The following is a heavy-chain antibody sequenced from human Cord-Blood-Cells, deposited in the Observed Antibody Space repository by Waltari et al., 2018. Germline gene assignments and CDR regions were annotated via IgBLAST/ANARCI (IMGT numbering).Heavy chain of an antibody. Sequence: QVQLVQSGAEVKKPGASVKVSCKASGYTFTGSYIHWVRQAPGQGLEWMGWINPNSGGTNYAQKFQGWVNMTRDTSISTAYMELSRLRSDDTAVYYCARSYDILTGYFDYWGQGTLVTVSS. V-gene: IGHV1-2*04. D-gene: IGHD3-9*01. J-gene: IGHJ4*02. CDR1: GYTFTGSY. CDR3: ARSYDILTGYFDY. CDR2: INPNSGGT.